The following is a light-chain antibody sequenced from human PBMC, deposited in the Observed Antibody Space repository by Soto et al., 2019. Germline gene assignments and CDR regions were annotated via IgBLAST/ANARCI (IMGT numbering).Light chain of an antibody. CDR1: QSVNNW. J-gene: IGKJ1*01. Sequence: DIQMTQSPSTLSASVGDRVTITCRASQSVNNWLAWYQQKPGKAPKLLIYKASTLQTGVPSWFSGSGSGTDFTLTISSLQPDDAATYYCQQYNSYSWTFGQGTKVEI. CDR3: QQYNSYSWT. CDR2: KAS. V-gene: IGKV1-5*03.